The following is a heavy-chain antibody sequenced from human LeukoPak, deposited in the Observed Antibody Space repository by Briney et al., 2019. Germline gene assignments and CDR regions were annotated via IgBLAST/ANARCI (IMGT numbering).Heavy chain of an antibody. CDR2: ISGSGGST. J-gene: IGHJ3*02. D-gene: IGHD3-22*01. CDR1: GFTFSSYA. V-gene: IGHV3-23*01. Sequence: HPGGSLRLSCAASGFTFSSYAMSWVRQAPGKGLEWVSAISGSGGSTYYADSVKGRFTISRDNSKNTLYLQMNSLRAEDTAVYYCAKVRYYDSSVVDAFDIWGQGTMVTVSS. CDR3: AKVRYYDSSVVDAFDI.